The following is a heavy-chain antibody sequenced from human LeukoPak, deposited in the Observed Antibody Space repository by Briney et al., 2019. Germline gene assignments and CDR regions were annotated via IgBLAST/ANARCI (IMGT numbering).Heavy chain of an antibody. CDR3: AKDLEHYYDSSGPLMGY. CDR2: ISGSGGST. Sequence: PGGSLRLSCAASGFTFSSYAMSWVRQAPGKGLEWVSAISGSGGSTYYADSVKGRFTISRDNSKNTLYLQMNSLRAEDTAVHYCAKDLEHYYDSSGPLMGYWGQGTLVTVSS. J-gene: IGHJ4*02. D-gene: IGHD3-22*01. CDR1: GFTFSSYA. V-gene: IGHV3-23*01.